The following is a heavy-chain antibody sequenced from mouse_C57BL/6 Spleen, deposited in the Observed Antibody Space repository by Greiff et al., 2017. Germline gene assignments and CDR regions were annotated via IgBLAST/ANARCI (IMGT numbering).Heavy chain of an antibody. CDR1: GYSITSGYY. CDR3: ARGLITTVKDYFDY. D-gene: IGHD1-1*01. CDR2: LRYDGSN. V-gene: IGHV3-6*01. J-gene: IGHJ2*01. Sequence: VQLKESGPGLVKPSQSLSLTCSVTGYSITSGYYWTWIRQFPGNKLAWMGSLRYDGSNNYNPSLKNRISITRDTSKNPFFLKLNSVTTEDTATYDCARGLITTVKDYFDYWGQGTTLTVSS.